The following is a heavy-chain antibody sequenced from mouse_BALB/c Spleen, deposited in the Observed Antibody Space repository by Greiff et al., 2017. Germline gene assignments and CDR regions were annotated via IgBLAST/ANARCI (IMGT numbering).Heavy chain of an antibody. D-gene: IGHD2-4*01. V-gene: IGHV5-6-4*01. CDR2: ISSGGSYT. Sequence: EVKLVESGGGLVKPGGSLKLSCAASGFTFSSYTMSWVRQTPEKRLEWVATISSGGSYTYYPDSVKGRFTISRDNAKNTLYLQMSSLKSEDTAMYYCTRDDYDDGPFAYWGQGTLVTVSA. CDR1: GFTFSSYT. CDR3: TRDDYDDGPFAY. J-gene: IGHJ3*01.